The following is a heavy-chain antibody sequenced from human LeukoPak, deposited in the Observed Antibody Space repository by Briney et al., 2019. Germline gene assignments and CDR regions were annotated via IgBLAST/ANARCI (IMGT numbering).Heavy chain of an antibody. CDR3: LYRDSGDAFDI. Sequence: GASVKVSCKASGYTFSSYAISWVRQAPGQGIEWMGRIIPILGIANYAQKFQGRVTITADKSTSTAYMELSSLRSEDTAVYYALYRDSGDAFDIWGQGTMVTVSS. CDR1: GYTFSSYA. J-gene: IGHJ3*02. V-gene: IGHV1-69*04. CDR2: IIPILGIA. D-gene: IGHD4-17*01.